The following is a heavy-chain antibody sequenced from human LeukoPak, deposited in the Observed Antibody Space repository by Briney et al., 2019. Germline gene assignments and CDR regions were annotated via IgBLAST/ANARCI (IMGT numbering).Heavy chain of an antibody. CDR3: ARSITGTGDY. J-gene: IGHJ4*02. Sequence: GGSLRLSCAASGFTVSSNYMSCVRQAPGRGLEWVSAIYSGRSTYYADSVKGRFTISRGNSQTTLYLQMNSLRAEDTAVYYCARSITGTGDYWGQGTLVTVSS. CDR2: IYSGRST. CDR1: GFTVSSNY. D-gene: IGHD1-20*01. V-gene: IGHV3-66*01.